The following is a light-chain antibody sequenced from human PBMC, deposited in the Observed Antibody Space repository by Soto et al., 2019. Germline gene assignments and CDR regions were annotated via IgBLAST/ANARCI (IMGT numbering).Light chain of an antibody. CDR3: SAWDDNRSGQL. CDR1: NSNIGRYS. CDR2: SDD. Sequence: QSALTQPPSLSGTPGQRVTISCSGSNSNIGRYSLNWYQHFPGTDPQILIYSDDERPSGVPDRFSASKSGTSASLAISGLQSEDEDEYYCSAWDDNRSGQLFGGGTKLTVL. J-gene: IGLJ3*02. V-gene: IGLV1-44*01.